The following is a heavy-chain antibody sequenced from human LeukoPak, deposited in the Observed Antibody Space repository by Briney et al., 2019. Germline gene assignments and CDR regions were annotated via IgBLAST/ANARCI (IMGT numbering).Heavy chain of an antibody. CDR1: GGTFSSYA. Sequence: SVKVSCKASGGTFSSYAISWVRQAPGQGLEWMGGIIPIFGTANYAQKFQGRVTITADKSTSTAYMELSSLRSEDTAVYYCAREERDGYNYYWYFDLWGRGTLVTVSS. J-gene: IGHJ2*01. CDR2: IIPIFGTA. D-gene: IGHD5-24*01. CDR3: AREERDGYNYYWYFDL. V-gene: IGHV1-69*06.